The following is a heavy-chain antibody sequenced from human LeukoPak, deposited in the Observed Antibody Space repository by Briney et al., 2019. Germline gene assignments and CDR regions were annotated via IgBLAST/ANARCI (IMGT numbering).Heavy chain of an antibody. CDR3: ARGGDIVVVAAATLTYFDY. Sequence: KSSETLSLTCAVYGGSFSGYYWSWIRQPPGKGLEWIGEINHSGSTNYNPSLKSRVTISVDTSKNQFSLKLSSVTAADTAVYYCARGGDIVVVAAATLTYFDYWGQGTLVTVSS. J-gene: IGHJ4*02. V-gene: IGHV4-34*01. D-gene: IGHD2-15*01. CDR1: GGSFSGYY. CDR2: INHSGST.